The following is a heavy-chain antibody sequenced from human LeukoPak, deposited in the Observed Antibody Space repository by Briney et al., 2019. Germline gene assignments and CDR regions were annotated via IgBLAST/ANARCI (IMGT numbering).Heavy chain of an antibody. CDR2: ISYDGSKE. CDR1: GFTFNRYA. Sequence: PGGSLRLSCAASGFTFNRYAMHWVRQAPGKGLEWLAVISYDGSKEYYADSVKGRFSISRDNSRNTVFLQMNSLRLEDTAVYYCAKDYYDSSGYYYYSAYYYGMDVWGQGTTVTVSS. D-gene: IGHD3-22*01. CDR3: AKDYYDSSGYYYYSAYYYGMDV. J-gene: IGHJ6*02. V-gene: IGHV3-30*04.